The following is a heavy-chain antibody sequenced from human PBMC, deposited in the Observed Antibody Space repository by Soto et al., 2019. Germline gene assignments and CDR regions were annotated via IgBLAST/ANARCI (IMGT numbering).Heavy chain of an antibody. J-gene: IGHJ6*02. V-gene: IGHV3-21*01. Sequence: GGSLRLSCAASGFTFSSYSMNWVRQAPGKGLEWVSSISSSSSYIYYADSVKGRFTISRDNAKNSLYLQMNSLRAEDTAVYYCARLGGYCSGGSCPYGMDVCGQGTKVTVSS. CDR3: ARLGGYCSGGSCPYGMDV. CDR2: ISSSSSYI. CDR1: GFTFSSYS. D-gene: IGHD2-15*01.